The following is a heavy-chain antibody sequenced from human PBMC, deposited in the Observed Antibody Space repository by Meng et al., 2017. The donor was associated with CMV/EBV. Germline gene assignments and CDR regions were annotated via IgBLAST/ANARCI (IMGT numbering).Heavy chain of an antibody. CDR2: ISSSSSYI. Sequence: GESLKISCAASGFTLSSYSMNWVRQAPGKGLEWVSSISSSSSYIYYADSVKGRFTISRDNAKNSLYLQMNSLRAEDTAVYYCARGGKGVWGQGTTVTVSS. J-gene: IGHJ6*02. CDR3: ARGGKGV. CDR1: GFTLSSYS. V-gene: IGHV3-21*01.